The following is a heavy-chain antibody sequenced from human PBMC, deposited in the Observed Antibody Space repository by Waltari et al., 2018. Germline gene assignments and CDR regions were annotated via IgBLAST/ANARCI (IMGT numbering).Heavy chain of an antibody. CDR1: TFPFSSYA. Sequence: QVQLVESGGGVVQPGGSLRRPCAASTFPFSSYALHWVRQAAGKGLEWVAVISYNGRNIYYVDSVKGRFTISRDNSKKTLYMQMNSLTAEDTAVYYCARDYCDRANCHGMDVWGQGTTVTV. CDR2: ISYNGRNI. D-gene: IGHD3-22*01. V-gene: IGHV3-30*04. J-gene: IGHJ6*02. CDR3: ARDYCDRANCHGMDV.